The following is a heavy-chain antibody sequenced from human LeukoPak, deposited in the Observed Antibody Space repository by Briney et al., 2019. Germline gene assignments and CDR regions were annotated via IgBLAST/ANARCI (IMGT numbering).Heavy chain of an antibody. CDR2: IYHSGST. J-gene: IGHJ4*01. D-gene: IGHD1-1*01. Sequence: NPSESLSLTCAVSVYYISSGLYWAWIRQPPGKGLEGIGSIYHSGSTYYNPSLKSRVTISVDTSKNQFSLKLGSVSAAYTIVYYCATLERPYYLDYWGNGTLVSVSS. CDR1: VYYISSGLY. V-gene: IGHV4-38-2*01. CDR3: ATLERPYYLDY.